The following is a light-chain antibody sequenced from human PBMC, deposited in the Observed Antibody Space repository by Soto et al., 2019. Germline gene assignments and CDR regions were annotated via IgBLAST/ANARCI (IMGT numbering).Light chain of an antibody. J-gene: IGKJ4*01. Sequence: DIQVIQSPSSLSASVGDRVTITCRASLRISTYLNWYQHKPGKAPKLLIYGASSLQSGVPSRFSGSGSGTDFTLTISSLHPEDSATYYCQQSHSTPPTFGGGT. CDR1: LRISTY. CDR2: GAS. CDR3: QQSHSTPPT. V-gene: IGKV1-39*01.